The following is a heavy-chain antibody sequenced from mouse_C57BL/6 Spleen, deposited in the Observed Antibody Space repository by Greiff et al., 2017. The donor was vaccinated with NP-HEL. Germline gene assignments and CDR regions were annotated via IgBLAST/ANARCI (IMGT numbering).Heavy chain of an antibody. D-gene: IGHD2-12*01. CDR1: GFTFSSYA. Sequence: EVQGVESGGGLVKPGGSLKLSCAASGFTFSSYAMSWVRQTPEKRLEWVATISDGGSYTYYPDNVKGRFTISRDNAKNNLYLQMSHLKSEDTAMYYCAREGDYRFAYWGQGTLVTVSA. V-gene: IGHV5-4*01. J-gene: IGHJ3*01. CDR3: AREGDYRFAY. CDR2: ISDGGSYT.